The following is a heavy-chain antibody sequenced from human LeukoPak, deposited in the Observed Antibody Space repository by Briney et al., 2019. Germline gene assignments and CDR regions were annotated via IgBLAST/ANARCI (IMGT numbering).Heavy chain of an antibody. CDR2: ISGSGGST. CDR1: GFTFSSYA. V-gene: IGHV3-23*01. CDR3: AKGDYDRSGTFDY. J-gene: IGHJ4*02. Sequence: GGSLRLSCAASGFTFSSYAMSWVRQAPGKGLEWVSGISGSGGSTNYADSVKGRFTIARDNSKNTLYLQMNSLGAEDTAVYHCAKGDYDRSGTFDYWGQGTLVTVSS. D-gene: IGHD3-22*01.